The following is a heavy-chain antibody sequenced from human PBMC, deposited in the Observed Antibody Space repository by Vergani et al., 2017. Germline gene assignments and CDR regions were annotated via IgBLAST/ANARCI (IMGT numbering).Heavy chain of an antibody. D-gene: IGHD2-21*01. Sequence: DVQLVESGGGLVQPGGSLRLSCAASGFSLSRFWMSWVRQAPEKGLEWVAHISPDGSATSYVDSVKGRFTISRDNSKDTLYLQMNSLRVEDTAIYYCAKARDPNCKGGNCYSYYYGLDLWGQGTTVTVSS. CDR1: GFSLSRFW. CDR2: ISPDGSAT. J-gene: IGHJ6*02. CDR3: AKARDPNCKGGNCYSYYYGLDL. V-gene: IGHV3-7*03.